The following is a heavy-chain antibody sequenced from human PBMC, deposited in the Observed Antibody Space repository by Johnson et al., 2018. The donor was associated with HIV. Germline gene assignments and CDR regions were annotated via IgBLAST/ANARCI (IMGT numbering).Heavy chain of an antibody. J-gene: IGHJ3*02. Sequence: DVQVVESGGGLVQPGGSLRLSCAASGFTFINYWMHWVRQAPGKGLVWVSRMNADGKSTTYADSVKGRFTISRDNAKNTLYLQMNSRRAEDTAVYYCAREQELIGERAFDIWGQGTMVTVSS. D-gene: IGHD6-13*01. CDR2: MNADGKST. CDR3: AREQELIGERAFDI. CDR1: GFTFINYW. V-gene: IGHV3-74*01.